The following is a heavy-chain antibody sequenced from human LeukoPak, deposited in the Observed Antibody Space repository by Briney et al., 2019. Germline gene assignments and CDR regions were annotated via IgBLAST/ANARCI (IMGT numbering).Heavy chain of an antibody. V-gene: IGHV3-33*01. D-gene: IGHD2-2*01. CDR2: IWYDGSNK. J-gene: IGHJ6*02. Sequence: GGSLRLSCAASGFTFSSYGMHWVRQAPGKGLEWVAGIWYDGSNKYYADSVKGRFTISRDNSKNTLYLQMNSLRAEDTAVYYCARAIVVVAGAINYYGMDVWGQGTTVTVSS. CDR1: GFTFSSYG. CDR3: ARAIVVVAGAINYYGMDV.